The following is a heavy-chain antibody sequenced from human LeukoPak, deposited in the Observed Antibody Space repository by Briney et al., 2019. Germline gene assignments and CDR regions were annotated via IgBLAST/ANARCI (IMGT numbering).Heavy chain of an antibody. D-gene: IGHD3-16*01. J-gene: IGHJ4*02. Sequence: GGSLRLSCAASGFTFSNAWMSWVRQAPGKGLEWVSAISHSGGTTYYADSVKGRFTISRDNSKNMVYLQMNSLRAEDTAVYYCAKDLVAARGRPQYFDYWGQGTLVTVSS. CDR3: AKDLVAARGRPQYFDY. V-gene: IGHV3-23*01. CDR2: ISHSGGTT. CDR1: GFTFSNAW.